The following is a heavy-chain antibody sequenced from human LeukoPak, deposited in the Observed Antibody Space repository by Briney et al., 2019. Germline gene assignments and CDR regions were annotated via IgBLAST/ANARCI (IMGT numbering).Heavy chain of an antibody. Sequence: PGGSLRLSCAASGFTFTNYAMSWVRQAPGKGLEWVSGLSGSGSKTYYADSVKGRFTVSRDNSKNTLYLQMNSLRAEDTAVYYCAKYGSGWALYYYYYMDVWGKGTTVTVPS. J-gene: IGHJ6*03. V-gene: IGHV3-23*01. CDR3: AKYGSGWALYYYYYMDV. CDR2: LSGSGSKT. CDR1: GFTFTNYA. D-gene: IGHD6-19*01.